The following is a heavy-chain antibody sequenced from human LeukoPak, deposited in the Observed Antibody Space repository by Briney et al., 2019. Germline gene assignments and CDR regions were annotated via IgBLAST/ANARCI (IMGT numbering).Heavy chain of an antibody. Sequence: SETLSLTCTVSGGSISSYYWSWIRQPPGKGLEWIGHVYYSGSTHYNPSLKSRVTISGDTSKNQFSLRLNSVTAADTAVYYCARDPGEGYFDCWGQGALVTVSS. J-gene: IGHJ4*02. CDR1: GGSISSYY. CDR2: VYYSGST. D-gene: IGHD7-27*01. CDR3: ARDPGEGYFDC. V-gene: IGHV4-59*01.